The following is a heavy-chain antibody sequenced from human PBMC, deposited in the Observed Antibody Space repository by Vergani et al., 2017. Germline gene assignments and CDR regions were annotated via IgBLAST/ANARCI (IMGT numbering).Heavy chain of an antibody. V-gene: IGHV2-70*01. D-gene: IGHD3-22*01. J-gene: IGHJ4*02. CDR3: ARELNYYDSSGYYYVFDY. CDR1: GFSLSTSGMC. Sequence: QVTLKESGPVLVKPTQTLTLTCTFSGFSLSTSGMCVSWIRQPPGKALEWLALIDWDDDKYYSTSLKTRLTISKDTSKNQVVLTMTNMDPVDTATYYCARELNYYDSSGYYYVFDYWGQGTLVTVSS. CDR2: IDWDDDK.